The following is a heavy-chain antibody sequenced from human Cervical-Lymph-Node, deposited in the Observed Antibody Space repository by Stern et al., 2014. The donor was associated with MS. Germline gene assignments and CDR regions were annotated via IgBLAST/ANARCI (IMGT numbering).Heavy chain of an antibody. D-gene: IGHD2/OR15-2a*01. CDR2: ISAYNGDT. Sequence: QVQLVESGAEVKKPGASVKVSCKASGYTFTSFGFTWVRQAPGQGLEWMGWISAYNGDTNSAQNLQGRVTMTTDTSTSTAYMELRSLRSDDTAVYYCARGAANTSPLEHWGQGTLVTVSS. J-gene: IGHJ4*02. V-gene: IGHV1-18*01. CDR3: ARGAANTSPLEH. CDR1: GYTFTSFG.